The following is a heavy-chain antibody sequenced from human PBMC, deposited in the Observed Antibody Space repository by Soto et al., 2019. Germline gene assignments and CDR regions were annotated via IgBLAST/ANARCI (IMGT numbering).Heavy chain of an antibody. J-gene: IGHJ4*02. D-gene: IGHD2-2*01. Sequence: PSETLPLTSTVSGDSIARATHYCDCARQLQGKGVEWNGDVTNSGHSYYSPAPKTRVYMSVDTSKNLFSLKLSSVTAEYTAIDYYIVRVPTSLSSIDFWRQGTQVTVSS. CDR1: GDSIARATHY. CDR2: VTNSGHS. CDR3: IVRVPTSLSSIDF. V-gene: IGHV4-31*06.